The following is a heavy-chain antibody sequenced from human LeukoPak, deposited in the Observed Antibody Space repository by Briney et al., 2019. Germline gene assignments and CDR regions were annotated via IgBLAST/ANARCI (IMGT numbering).Heavy chain of an antibody. V-gene: IGHV3-23*01. CDR1: GFTFNNYA. J-gene: IGHJ4*02. CDR2: ISGDGVSP. Sequence: GGSLRLSCSASGFTFNNYALTWVRQTPGKGLECVSAISGDGVSPYYADSVRGRFTISRDNSDNTLYLQMNSLRADDTAVYYCAKGSIYGDYGDFDHWGQGTLVTVSS. CDR3: AKGSIYGDYGDFDH. D-gene: IGHD4-17*01.